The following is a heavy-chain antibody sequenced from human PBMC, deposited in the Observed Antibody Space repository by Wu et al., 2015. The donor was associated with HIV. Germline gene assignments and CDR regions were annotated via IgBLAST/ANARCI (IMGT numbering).Heavy chain of an antibody. CDR2: IIPSLGTP. Sequence: QVQLVQSGAEVRKPGSSVKVSCKASGGTFSSYAFAWVRQAPGQGLEWMGGIIPSLGTPNYAQKFQGRVTITTDESTNTAYMELSSLRSEDTAEYYCARARGYSYGFDYWGQATLVTVSS. J-gene: IGHJ4*02. V-gene: IGHV1-69*01. CDR1: GGTFSSYA. D-gene: IGHD5-18*01. CDR3: ARARGYSYGFDY.